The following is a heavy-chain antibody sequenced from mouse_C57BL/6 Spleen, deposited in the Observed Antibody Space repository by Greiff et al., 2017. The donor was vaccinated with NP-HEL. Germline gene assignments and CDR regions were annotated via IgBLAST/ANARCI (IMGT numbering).Heavy chain of an antibody. V-gene: IGHV5-15*01. J-gene: IGHJ1*03. CDR2: ISNLAYSI. CDR1: GFTFSDYG. CDR3: ARQITTVWCFDV. Sequence: EVKLVESGGGLVQPGGSLKLSCAASGFTFSDYGMAWVRQAPRKGPEWVAFISNLAYSIYYADTVTGRFTISRENAKNTLYLEMSSLRSEDTAMYYCARQITTVWCFDVWGTGTTVTVSS. D-gene: IGHD1-1*01.